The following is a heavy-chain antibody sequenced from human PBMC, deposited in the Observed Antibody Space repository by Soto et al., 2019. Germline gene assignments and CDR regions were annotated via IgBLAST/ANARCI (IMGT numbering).Heavy chain of an antibody. J-gene: IGHJ1*01. CDR2: MNPSGGST. CDR3: AGGCLDDILTGYYGDYFQH. Sequence: QVQLVQSGAEVKKPGASVKVSCKASGYTFNSYYMHWVRQAPGQGLEWMGIMNPSGGSTSYAQKFQGRVTMTRDTSTSTVYMELRSLRSEDTAVYYCAGGCLDDILTGYYGDYFQHWGQGTLVTVSS. D-gene: IGHD3-9*01. CDR1: GYTFNSYY. V-gene: IGHV1-46*02.